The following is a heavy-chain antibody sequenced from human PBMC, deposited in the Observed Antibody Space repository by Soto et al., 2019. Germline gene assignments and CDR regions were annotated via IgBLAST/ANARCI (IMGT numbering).Heavy chain of an antibody. CDR3: ARHGVYSPVWFDP. J-gene: IGHJ5*02. CDR1: GGPFSGYY. D-gene: IGHD2-8*01. CDR2: INHSGST. V-gene: IGHV4-34*01. Sequence: PSETLSITCAVYGGPFSGYYWSWIRQPPGKGLEWIGEINHSGSTNYNPSLKSRVTISVDTSKNQFSLKLSSVTAADTAVYYCARHGVYSPVWFDPWGQGPLVTSPQ.